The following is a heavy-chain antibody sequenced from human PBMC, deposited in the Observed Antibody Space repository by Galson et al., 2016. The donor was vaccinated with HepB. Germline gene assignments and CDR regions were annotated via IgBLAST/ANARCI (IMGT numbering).Heavy chain of an antibody. CDR3: ARGGLRFLNWLSDEYDH. CDR1: GGSFSGYY. V-gene: IGHV4-34*01. J-gene: IGHJ4*02. CDR2: INHGGST. D-gene: IGHD3-3*01. Sequence: ETLSLTCAVQGGSFSGYYWNWIRQTPGKGFEWIGEINHGGSTNYNPSLKSRVTISIDTSRHQFSLNLTSVTAADTAVYYCARGGLRFLNWLSDEYDHWGQGTLVTVSS.